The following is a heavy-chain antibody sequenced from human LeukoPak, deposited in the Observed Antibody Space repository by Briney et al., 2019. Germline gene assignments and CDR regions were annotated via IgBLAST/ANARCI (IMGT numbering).Heavy chain of an antibody. D-gene: IGHD1-26*01. CDR1: GYSISSGYY. Sequence: SXXLSLTCTVSGYSISSGYYWGWIRPPPGKGLEWIGSIYHSGSTYYNPSLKSRVTISVDTSKNQFSLKLSSVTAADTAVYYCARDLTGSDAFDIWGQGTMVTVSS. CDR2: IYHSGST. V-gene: IGHV4-38-2*02. J-gene: IGHJ3*02. CDR3: ARDLTGSDAFDI.